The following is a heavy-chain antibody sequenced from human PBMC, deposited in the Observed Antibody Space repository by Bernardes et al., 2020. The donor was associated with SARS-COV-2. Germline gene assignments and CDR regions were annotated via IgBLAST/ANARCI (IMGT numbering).Heavy chain of an antibody. CDR2: VSSSSGYI. D-gene: IGHD3-9*01. CDR3: ARERGVLTGYSRPPAYFFDD. Sequence: GGSLRLSCAPSGFTFNIYTMNWVRQAPGKGLEWVASVSSSSGYIFYADSIKGRFTISRDNAENSLYLQMNSLRAEDTAVYYCARERGVLTGYSRPPAYFFDDWGRGTLVTVSS. CDR1: GFTFNIYT. J-gene: IGHJ4*02. V-gene: IGHV3-21*01.